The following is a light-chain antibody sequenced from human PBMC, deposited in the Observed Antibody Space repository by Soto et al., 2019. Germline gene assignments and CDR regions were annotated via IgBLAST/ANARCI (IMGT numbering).Light chain of an antibody. J-gene: IGKJ5*01. V-gene: IGKV1-33*01. CDR2: DAS. CDR3: QHYNSYSEA. CDR1: QDIGNY. Sequence: DIQMTLSPSSLSASVGDRVTITCQAGQDIGNYLNWYQQRPGKAPKLLILDASSLDTGVPSRFSGSGSGTEFTLTISSLQPDDFATYYCQHYNSYSEAFGQGTRLEIK.